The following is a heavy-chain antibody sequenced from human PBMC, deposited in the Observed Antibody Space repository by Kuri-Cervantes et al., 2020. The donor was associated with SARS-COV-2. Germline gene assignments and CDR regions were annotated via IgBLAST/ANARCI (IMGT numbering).Heavy chain of an antibody. CDR3: ARDQIGYCSGGSCYSRWFDP. CDR1: GGSISIYY. D-gene: IGHD2-15*01. Sequence: SETLSLTCTVSGGSISIYYWSWIRQPPGKGLEWIGYIYYSGSTNYNPSLKSRVTISVDTSKNQFSLKLSSVTAADTAVYYCARDQIGYCSGGSCYSRWFDPWGQGTLVTVSS. CDR2: IYYSGST. J-gene: IGHJ5*02. V-gene: IGHV4-59*01.